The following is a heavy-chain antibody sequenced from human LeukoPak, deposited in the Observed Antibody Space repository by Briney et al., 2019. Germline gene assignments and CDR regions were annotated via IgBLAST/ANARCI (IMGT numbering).Heavy chain of an antibody. J-gene: IGHJ4*02. CDR2: IWYDGSNR. Sequence: VRSLRLSCAASGFNFSRSGMHWVRPAPRKGLKWVAAIWYDGSNRQYADSVKGRYTISPDTCNSTLFLQVNSLRAEDTAVYYYARDFGFSPSSRYSFDYWSQGTLVTVSS. CDR1: GFNFSRSG. CDR3: ARDFGFSPSSRYSFDY. V-gene: IGHV3-33*01. D-gene: IGHD3-22*01.